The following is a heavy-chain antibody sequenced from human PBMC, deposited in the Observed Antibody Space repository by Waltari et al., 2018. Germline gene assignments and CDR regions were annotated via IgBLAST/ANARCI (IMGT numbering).Heavy chain of an antibody. D-gene: IGHD6-19*01. CDR3: ASCSTAVAVFDY. CDR2: IYTSGST. CDR1: GGPISSGRYY. J-gene: IGHJ4*02. Sequence: QVQLQESGPGLVKPSQTLSLTCTVSGGPISSGRYYWSWIRQPAGKGLEWIGYIYTSGSTNYNPSLKSRVTISVDTSKNQFSLKLSSVTAADTAVYYCASCSTAVAVFDYWGQGTLVTVSS. V-gene: IGHV4-61*09.